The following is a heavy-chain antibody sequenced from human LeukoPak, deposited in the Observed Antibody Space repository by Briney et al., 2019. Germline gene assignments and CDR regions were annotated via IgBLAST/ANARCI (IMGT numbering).Heavy chain of an antibody. V-gene: IGHV3-30*18. CDR2: ISYDGSNK. CDR1: GFTFSSYG. J-gene: IGHJ4*02. CDR3: AKDRDTAMVYYFDY. Sequence: GGSLRLSCAASGFTFSSYGMHWVRQAPGKGLEWVAVISYDGSNKYYADSVKGRFTISRDNSKNTLYLQMNSLRAEDTAVYYCAKDRDTAMVYYFDYWGQGALVTVSS. D-gene: IGHD5-18*01.